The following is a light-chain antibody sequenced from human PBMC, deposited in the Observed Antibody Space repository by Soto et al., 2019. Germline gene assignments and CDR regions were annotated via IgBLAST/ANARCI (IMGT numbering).Light chain of an antibody. CDR1: QGLGTN. Sequence: EVVTTQSPATLSVSPGERATLSCRASQGLGTNLAWYQQKPGQAPRLLIYAASTRATGVPGRFSGSGSGTEFTLTIRSLQSEDFEVYYCQQYNHWPLTVGGGTKVDTK. CDR3: QQYNHWPLT. CDR2: AAS. J-gene: IGKJ4*01. V-gene: IGKV3-15*01.